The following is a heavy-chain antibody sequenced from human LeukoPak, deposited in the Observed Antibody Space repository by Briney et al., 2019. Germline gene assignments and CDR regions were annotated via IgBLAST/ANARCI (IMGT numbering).Heavy chain of an antibody. CDR3: ARTITMVRGVIIYPNYFDY. CDR2: IYPGDSDT. CDR1: GYTFTLYW. Sequence: GESLKISCKGSGYTFTLYWIGWVRQMPGKGLEWMGIIYPGDSDTKYSPSFQGQVTISADKSISTAYLQWSSLKASDTAMYYCARTITMVRGVIIYPNYFDYWGQGTLVTVSS. D-gene: IGHD3-10*01. J-gene: IGHJ4*02. V-gene: IGHV5-51*01.